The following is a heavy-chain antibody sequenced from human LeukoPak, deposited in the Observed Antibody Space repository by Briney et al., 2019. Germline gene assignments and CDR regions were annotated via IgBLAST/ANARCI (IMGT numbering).Heavy chain of an antibody. CDR2: ISYDGSNK. V-gene: IGHV3-30-3*01. CDR3: ARAYYDSSGYPYYFDY. D-gene: IGHD3-22*01. Sequence: PGGSLRLSCAASGFTFSSYAMDWVRQAPGKGLEWVAVISYDGSNKYYADSVKGRFTISRDNSKNTLYLQMNSLRAEDTAVYYCARAYYDSSGYPYYFDYWGQGTLVTVSS. J-gene: IGHJ4*02. CDR1: GFTFSSYA.